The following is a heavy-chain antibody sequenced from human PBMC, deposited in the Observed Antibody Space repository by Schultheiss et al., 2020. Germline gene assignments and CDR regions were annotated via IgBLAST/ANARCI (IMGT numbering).Heavy chain of an antibody. Sequence: GESLKISCAASGFTFSSYWMSWVRQAPGKGLEWVSVIYSGGSTYYADSVKGRFTISRDNSKNTLYLQMNSLRAEDTAVYYCARAEDYDYIWGSYRYGYAFDIWGQGTMVTVSS. CDR1: GFTFSSYW. D-gene: IGHD3-16*02. V-gene: IGHV3-66*01. CDR3: ARAEDYDYIWGSYRYGYAFDI. J-gene: IGHJ3*02. CDR2: IYSGGST.